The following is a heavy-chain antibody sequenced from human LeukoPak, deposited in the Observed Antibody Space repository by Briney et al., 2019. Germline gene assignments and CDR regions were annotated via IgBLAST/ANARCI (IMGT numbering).Heavy chain of an antibody. CDR1: GSSVNSDQY. CDR3: AMLRLGELSLLANAYDI. CDR2: VHQTGSP. V-gene: IGHV4-38-2*01. D-gene: IGHD3-16*02. Sequence: PSETLSLTCDVSGSSVNSDQYWGWMRHSPGAGLEWIGSVHQTGSPYYNPSLGSRVSLSIDSTKNSCSLRLTSVTAADTAVYYCAMLRLGELSLLANAYDIWGQGTMVIVSS. J-gene: IGHJ3*02.